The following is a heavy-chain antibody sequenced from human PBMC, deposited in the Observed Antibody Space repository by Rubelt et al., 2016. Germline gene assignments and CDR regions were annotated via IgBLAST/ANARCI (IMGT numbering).Heavy chain of an antibody. J-gene: IGHJ5*02. CDR2: IWYDGSNK. D-gene: IGHD2-2*01. CDR3: ARDSIDIVVVPAWFDP. Sequence: RLSCAASGFTFSSYGMHWVRQAPGKGLEWVAVIWYDGSNKYYADSVKGRFTISRDNSKNTLYLQMNSLRAEDTAVYYCARDSIDIVVVPAWFDPWGQGTLVTVSS. CDR1: GFTFSSYG. V-gene: IGHV3-30*19.